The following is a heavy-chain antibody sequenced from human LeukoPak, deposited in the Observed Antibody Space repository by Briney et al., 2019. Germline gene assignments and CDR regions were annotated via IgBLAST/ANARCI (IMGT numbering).Heavy chain of an antibody. V-gene: IGHV4-59*08. J-gene: IGHJ5*02. CDR3: ARQLAAAAINWFDP. Sequence: SETLSLTCTVSGGSISSYYWSWIRQPPGKGLEWIGYIYYSGSTNYNPSLKSRVTISVDTSKNQFSLKLSSVTAADTAVYYCARQLAAAAINWFDPWGQGTLVTVSS. D-gene: IGHD6-13*01. CDR1: GGSISSYY. CDR2: IYYSGST.